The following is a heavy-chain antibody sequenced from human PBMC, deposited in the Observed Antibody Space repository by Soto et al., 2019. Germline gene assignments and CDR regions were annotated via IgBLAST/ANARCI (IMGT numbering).Heavy chain of an antibody. Sequence: SETLSLTCTVSGGSVSSTNHYWGWIRQPPGKGLEWIGDICYSGMTRYNPSLKSRVTISVDTSKDQFSLKLTSVTAADTAVYYCARHGYYYDSTGYYYFVWGQGTQVTVSS. CDR1: GGSVSSTNHY. CDR2: ICYSGMT. J-gene: IGHJ4*02. CDR3: ARHGYYYDSTGYYYFV. V-gene: IGHV4-39*01. D-gene: IGHD3-22*01.